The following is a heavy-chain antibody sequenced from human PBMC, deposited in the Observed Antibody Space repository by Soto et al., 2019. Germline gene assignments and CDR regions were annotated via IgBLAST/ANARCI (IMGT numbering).Heavy chain of an antibody. CDR1: GDSVSSTRAA. CDR3: ARAAFRGYSNDGLDV. V-gene: IGHV6-1*01. D-gene: IGHD3-10*01. CDR2: TYYRSEWSY. J-gene: IGHJ6*02. Sequence: SQTLSLTCAISGDSVSSTRAAWNWIRQSPSRGLEWLGRTYYRSEWSYDYAVSVKSRITINADTSKNQFSLQLNSVTPEDTAVYYCARAAFRGYSNDGLDVWGQGTTVTVSS.